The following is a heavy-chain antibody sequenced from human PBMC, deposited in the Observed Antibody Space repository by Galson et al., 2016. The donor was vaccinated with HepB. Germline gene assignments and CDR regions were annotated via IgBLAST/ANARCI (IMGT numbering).Heavy chain of an antibody. V-gene: IGHV4-39*01. CDR2: IYYSGNT. Sequence: ETLSLTCTVSGGSIISNNSYWGWIRQSPGKGLEWIGSIYYSGNTYYNPSLKSRVTISVDTSKNQFSLKMSSVTAADTAVYYCARRFRYTYGPPYGMDVWGQGTTVTVSS. D-gene: IGHD5-18*01. J-gene: IGHJ6*02. CDR3: ARRFRYTYGPPYGMDV. CDR1: GGSIISNNSY.